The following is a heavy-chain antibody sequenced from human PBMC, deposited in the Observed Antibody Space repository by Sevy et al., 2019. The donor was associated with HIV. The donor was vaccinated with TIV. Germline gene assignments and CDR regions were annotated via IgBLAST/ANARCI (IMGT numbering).Heavy chain of an antibody. CDR2: ISYDGINK. Sequence: LSLTCAASGFSFSNYAMHWVRQSPGKGLEWVAMISYDGINKDYADSVKGRFTLSRDNSKSTLFLQMNSLRAEDTALYYCARDLPHLLPWELSRGSDYWGQGTLVTVSS. J-gene: IGHJ4*02. CDR1: GFSFSNYA. CDR3: ARDLPHLLPWELSRGSDY. D-gene: IGHD1-26*01. V-gene: IGHV3-30*04.